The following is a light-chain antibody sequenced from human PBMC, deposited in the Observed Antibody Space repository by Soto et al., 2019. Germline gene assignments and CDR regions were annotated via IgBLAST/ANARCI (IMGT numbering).Light chain of an antibody. Sequence: IVMTQSPLSLPVTPGESASISCRSNESLVHSDGNTYLNWLQKRPGQPPRLLIYKTSDRFSVVPDRFRGSGAGTDFTLEISRVAPEDVGVYYCMQATQFPWTFGQGTKVDIK. J-gene: IGKJ1*01. V-gene: IGKV2-24*01. CDR2: KTS. CDR1: ESLVHSDGNTY. CDR3: MQATQFPWT.